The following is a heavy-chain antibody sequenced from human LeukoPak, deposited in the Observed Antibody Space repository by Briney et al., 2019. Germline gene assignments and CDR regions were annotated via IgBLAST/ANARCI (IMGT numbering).Heavy chain of an antibody. V-gene: IGHV4-30-2*01. CDR3: ARVVNWFDP. CDR2: TYHSGST. CDR1: GGSISSGGYS. D-gene: IGHD3-10*01. Sequence: SETLSLTCAVAGGSISSGGYSWSCIRQPPGKGLEWIGYTYHSGSTYYNPSLKSRVTISVDRSKNQFSLKLSSVTAADTAVYYYARVVNWFDPWSQGTLVTVSS. J-gene: IGHJ5*02.